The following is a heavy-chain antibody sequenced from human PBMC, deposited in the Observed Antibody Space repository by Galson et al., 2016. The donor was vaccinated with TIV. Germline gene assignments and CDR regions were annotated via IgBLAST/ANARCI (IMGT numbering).Heavy chain of an antibody. J-gene: IGHJ4*02. Sequence: SVKVSCKASGYTFNTHGLSWVRQAPGQGLEWMGWISAYNGDTFYAQRLQGRLTMTTDTSTNTAYMELNSLTFDDTAIYYCARDREVNSGFDPAYWGQGTLVTVSS. CDR1: GYTFNTHG. V-gene: IGHV1-18*01. CDR3: ARDREVNSGFDPAY. D-gene: IGHD5-12*01. CDR2: ISAYNGDT.